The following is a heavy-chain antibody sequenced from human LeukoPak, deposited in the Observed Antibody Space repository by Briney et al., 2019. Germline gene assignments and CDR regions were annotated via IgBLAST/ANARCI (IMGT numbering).Heavy chain of an antibody. CDR1: GFTFSRFS. J-gene: IGHJ4*02. CDR3: ARAQRGLSAQFDY. V-gene: IGHV3-21*01. Sequence: GGSLRLSCAASGFTFSRFSMNWVRQAPGKGLEWVSSISSSGTYIYYADSVKGRFTISRDSAKNSLYLQMNSLRAEDTAVYYCARAQRGLSAQFDYWGQGTLVTVSS. D-gene: IGHD1-1*01. CDR2: ISSSGTYI.